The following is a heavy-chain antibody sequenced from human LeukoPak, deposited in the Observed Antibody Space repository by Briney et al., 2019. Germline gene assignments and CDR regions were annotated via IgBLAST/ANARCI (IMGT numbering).Heavy chain of an antibody. J-gene: IGHJ4*02. CDR1: GYTFTGYY. V-gene: IGHV1-2*02. CDR2: INPNSGGT. D-gene: IGHD3-3*01. CDR3: ARDLEWLLIDY. Sequence: ASVKVSCKAYGYTFTGYYMHWVRQAPGQGVEWMGWINPNSGGTNYAQKFQGRVTMTRDTSISTAYMELGRLRSDDTAVYYCARDLEWLLIDYWGQGTLVTVSS.